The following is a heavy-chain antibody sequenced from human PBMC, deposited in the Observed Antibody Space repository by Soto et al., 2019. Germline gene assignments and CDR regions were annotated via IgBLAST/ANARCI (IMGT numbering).Heavy chain of an antibody. CDR3: ARSRCGSYEFDY. CDR1: GGSISSYY. Sequence: SETLSLTCTVSGGSISSYYWSWIRQPPGKGLEWIGYIYYSGSTNYNPSLKSRVTISVDTSKNQFSLKLSSVTAADTAVYYCARSRCGSYEFDYWGQGTLVTVSS. D-gene: IGHD1-26*01. V-gene: IGHV4-59*01. CDR2: IYYSGST. J-gene: IGHJ4*02.